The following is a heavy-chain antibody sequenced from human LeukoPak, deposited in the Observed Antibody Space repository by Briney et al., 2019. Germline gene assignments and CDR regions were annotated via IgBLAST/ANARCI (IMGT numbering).Heavy chain of an antibody. Sequence: GSLLLPFLASGFPFISYSMHWGRPAPGEGGEGVSGIINTGRATDYADSIKGRFTISRDNSKNTVFLQMNSLRAEDTAEYFCAHQVPPNDEYFDHWGQGTLVTVSS. J-gene: IGHJ1*01. CDR1: GFPFISYS. CDR2: IINTGRAT. V-gene: IGHV3-23*01. CDR3: AHQVPPNDEYFDH.